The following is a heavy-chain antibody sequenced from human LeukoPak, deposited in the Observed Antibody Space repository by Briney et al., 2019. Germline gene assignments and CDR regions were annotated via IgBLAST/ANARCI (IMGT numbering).Heavy chain of an antibody. CDR2: INQDGSER. CDR1: GFTFSSYW. CDR3: ARAYWGSVDY. V-gene: IGHV3-7*03. Sequence: GGSLRLSFAASGFTFSSYWMSWVRQAPGKGWEWVANINQDGSERFYVDSVKGRFTISRDNPKKSLYLQMNSLRDEDTAVYYCARAYWGSVDYWGQGTLVPVSS. D-gene: IGHD7-27*01. J-gene: IGHJ4*02.